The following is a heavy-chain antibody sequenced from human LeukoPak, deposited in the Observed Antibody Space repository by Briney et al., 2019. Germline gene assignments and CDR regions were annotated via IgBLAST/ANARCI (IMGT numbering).Heavy chain of an antibody. V-gene: IGHV3-66*01. D-gene: IGHD3-3*01. Sequence: GGSLTLSCAASGFTVSTKYMSWVRQAPGKGLEWVSVIYSGGSAEYADSVKGRFTIYRKNSKNTLYLQMNSLRAEDTAVYYCARVFRPSLTVFIIRSAFDIWGQGTMVTVSS. J-gene: IGHJ3*02. CDR3: ARVFRPSLTVFIIRSAFDI. CDR2: IYSGGSA. CDR1: GFTVSTKY.